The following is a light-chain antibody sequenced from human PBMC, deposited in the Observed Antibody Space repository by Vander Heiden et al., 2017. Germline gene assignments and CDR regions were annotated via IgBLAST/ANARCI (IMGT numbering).Light chain of an antibody. CDR2: GAS. V-gene: IGKV3-20*01. CDR3: QQYGSSQT. CDR1: QSVSSSY. J-gene: IGKJ2*01. Sequence: ESVLTQSPGTLSLSPGERATLSCRSSQSVSSSYLAWYQQKPGQAPRLLIYGASSRATGIPDRFSGSGSGTDFTLTISRLEPEDFAVYYCQQYGSSQTFGQGTKLEIK.